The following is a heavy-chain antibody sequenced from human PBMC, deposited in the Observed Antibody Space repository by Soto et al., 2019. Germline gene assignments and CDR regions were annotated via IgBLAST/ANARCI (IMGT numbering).Heavy chain of an antibody. Sequence: GSLRLSCAASGFTFSSYAMSWVRQAPGKGLEWVSAISGSGGSTYYADSVKGRFTISRDNSKNTLYLQMNSLRAEDTAVYYCAKEMDIVVVVAATSFDYWGQGTLVTVSS. CDR3: AKEMDIVVVVAATSFDY. D-gene: IGHD2-15*01. CDR1: GFTFSSYA. J-gene: IGHJ4*02. V-gene: IGHV3-23*01. CDR2: ISGSGGST.